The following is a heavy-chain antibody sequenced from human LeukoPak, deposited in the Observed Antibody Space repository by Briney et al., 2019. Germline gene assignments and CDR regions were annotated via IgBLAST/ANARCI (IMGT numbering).Heavy chain of an antibody. D-gene: IGHD3-10*01. V-gene: IGHV1-69*06. J-gene: IGHJ3*02. Sequence: ASVKVSCKASGGTFSSYAISWVRQAPGQGLEWMGGIIPIFGTANYAQKFQGRVMITADKSTSTAYMELSSLRSEDTAVYYCARTSMVRGVIMWAFDIWGQGTMVTVSS. CDR2: IIPIFGTA. CDR3: ARTSMVRGVIMWAFDI. CDR1: GGTFSSYA.